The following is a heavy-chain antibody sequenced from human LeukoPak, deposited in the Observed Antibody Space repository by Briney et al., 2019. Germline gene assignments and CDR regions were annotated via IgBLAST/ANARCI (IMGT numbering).Heavy chain of an antibody. V-gene: IGHV1-18*01. CDR1: GYTFTSYG. CDR3: ARGDHYFDY. CDR2: IIPILGIA. J-gene: IGHJ4*02. Sequence: GASVKVSCKASGYTFTSYGISWVRQAPGQGLEWMGRIIPILGIANYAQKFQGRVTMTTDTSTGTAYMELRSLRSDDTAVYYCARGDHYFDYWGQGTLVTVSS.